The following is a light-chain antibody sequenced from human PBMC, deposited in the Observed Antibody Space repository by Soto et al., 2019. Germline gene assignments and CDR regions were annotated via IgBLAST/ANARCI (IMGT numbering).Light chain of an antibody. Sequence: DIVMTQSPDSLAVSLGERATINCKSSQSVLYSANNKNCLAWYQQKPGQPPKLILYWASTRESGVPDRFSGRWSGTDFPLTISSLQAEDGAVYYCQQYYSTPRTFGQGTKVEIK. CDR3: QQYYSTPRT. J-gene: IGKJ1*01. V-gene: IGKV4-1*01. CDR2: WAS. CDR1: QSVLYSANNKNC.